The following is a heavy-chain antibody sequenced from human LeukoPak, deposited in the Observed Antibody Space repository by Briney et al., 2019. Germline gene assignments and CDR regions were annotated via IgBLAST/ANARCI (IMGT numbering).Heavy chain of an antibody. J-gene: IGHJ4*02. CDR3: ARGYSSSWLGYFDY. D-gene: IGHD6-13*01. CDR2: VSSDGSNN. V-gene: IGHV3-30*03. CDR1: GFTFRRYG. Sequence: GGSLRLSCVASGFTFRRYGILWLGPAAAKGLAWVAVVSSDGSNNYNADSVKGRFTISRDTSKNTVYLQMNSLGAEDTAFYYCARGYSSSWLGYFDYWGQGTLVTVSS.